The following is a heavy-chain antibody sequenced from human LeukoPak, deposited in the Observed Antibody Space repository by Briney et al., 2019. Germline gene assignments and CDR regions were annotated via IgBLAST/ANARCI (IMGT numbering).Heavy chain of an antibody. J-gene: IGHJ4*02. CDR1: GGSFSGYY. Sequence: KASEALSLTCAVYGGSFSGYYWSWIRQPPGKGLEWIGEINHSGSTNYNPSLKSRVTISVDTSKNQFSLKLSSVTAADTAVYYCARPEIDYWGQGTLVTVSS. CDR3: ARPEIDY. V-gene: IGHV4-34*01. CDR2: INHSGST.